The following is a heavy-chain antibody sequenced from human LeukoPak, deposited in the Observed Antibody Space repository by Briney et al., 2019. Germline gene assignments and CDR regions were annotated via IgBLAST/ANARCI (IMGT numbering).Heavy chain of an antibody. D-gene: IGHD1-26*01. CDR3: ASYSRRRSQVGYYFDY. CDR2: INHSGST. Sequence: SETLSLTCAVYGGSLSGYYWSWIRQPPGKGLEWIGEINHSGSTNYNPSLKSRVTISVDTSKNQFSLKLSSVTAADTAVYYCASYSRRRSQVGYYFDYWGQGTLVTVSS. J-gene: IGHJ4*02. V-gene: IGHV4-34*01. CDR1: GGSLSGYY.